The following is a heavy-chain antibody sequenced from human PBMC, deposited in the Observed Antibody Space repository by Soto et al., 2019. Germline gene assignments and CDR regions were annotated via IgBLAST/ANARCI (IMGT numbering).Heavy chain of an antibody. V-gene: IGHV5-51*01. J-gene: IGHJ4*02. D-gene: IGHD3-3*01. CDR3: ARGYYDFWSGYAAPY. CDR2: IYPGDSDT. CDR1: GYSFTSYW. Sequence: GESLKISCKGSGYSFTSYWIGWVRQMPGKGLEWMGIIYPGDSDTRYSPSFQGQVTISADKSISTAYLQWSSLKASDTAMYYCARGYYDFWSGYAAPYWGQGTLVTVSS.